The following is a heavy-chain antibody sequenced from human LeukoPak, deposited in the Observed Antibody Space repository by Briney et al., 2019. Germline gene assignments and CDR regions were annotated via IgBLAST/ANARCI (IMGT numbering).Heavy chain of an antibody. CDR2: INADGRST. Sequence: PGGSLRLSCAASGFTFSSSWMHWVRQAPGKGLVWVSGINADGRSTSYADSVKGRFTISRDSAKNTVYLQMNSLRAEDTAVYYCARASLEGWGQGTLVTVSS. J-gene: IGHJ4*02. V-gene: IGHV3-74*01. CDR1: GFTFSSSW. CDR3: ARASLEG.